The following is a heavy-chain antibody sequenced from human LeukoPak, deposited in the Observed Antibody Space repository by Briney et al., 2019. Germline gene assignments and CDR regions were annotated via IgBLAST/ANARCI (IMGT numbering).Heavy chain of an antibody. V-gene: IGHV4-34*01. D-gene: IGHD3-22*01. Sequence: SETLSLTCAVYGGSFSGYYWSWIRQPPGKGLEWIWEINHSGSTNYNPSLKSRVTISVDTSKNQFSLKLSSVTAADTAVYYCASMDSSGYSFEYWGQGTLVTVSS. CDR2: INHSGST. CDR3: ASMDSSGYSFEY. J-gene: IGHJ4*02. CDR1: GGSFSGYY.